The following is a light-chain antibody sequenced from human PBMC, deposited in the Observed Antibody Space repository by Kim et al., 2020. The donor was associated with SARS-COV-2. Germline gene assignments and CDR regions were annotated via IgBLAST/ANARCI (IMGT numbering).Light chain of an antibody. CDR2: GNN. Sequence: QSVTISCTGIISNIGAGYDVHWYQQLPATAPKLLIYGNNNRPSGVPDRFSGSKSDTSASLAITGLQAEDEADYYCQSYDNSLSGYVFGSGTKVTVL. J-gene: IGLJ1*01. CDR3: QSYDNSLSGYV. V-gene: IGLV1-40*01. CDR1: ISNIGAGYD.